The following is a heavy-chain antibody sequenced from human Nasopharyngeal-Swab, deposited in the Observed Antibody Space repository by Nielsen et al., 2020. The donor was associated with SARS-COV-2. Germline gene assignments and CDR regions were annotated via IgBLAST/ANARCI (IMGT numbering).Heavy chain of an antibody. CDR2: ISGDGGST. V-gene: IGHV3-43*02. Sequence: GESLKITCAASGFTFDDYAMHWVRQAPGKGLEWVSLISGDGGSTYYAGSVKGRFTISRDNSKNSLYLQMNSLRTEDTALYYCAKDSVSSGWVDYWGQGTLVTVSS. D-gene: IGHD6-19*01. J-gene: IGHJ4*02. CDR3: AKDSVSSGWVDY. CDR1: GFTFDDYA.